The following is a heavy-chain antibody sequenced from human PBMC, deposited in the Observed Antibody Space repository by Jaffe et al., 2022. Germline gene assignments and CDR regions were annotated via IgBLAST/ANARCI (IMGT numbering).Heavy chain of an antibody. CDR1: GFTFSSYA. CDR2: ISGSGGST. Sequence: EVQLLESGGGLVQPGGSLRLSCAASGFTFSSYAMSWVRQAPGKGLEWVSAISGSGGSTYYADSVKGRFTISRDNSKNTLYLQMNSLRAEDTAVYYCAKEWRAITIFGVPEVDYWGQGTLVTVSS. CDR3: AKEWRAITIFGVPEVDY. V-gene: IGHV3-23*01. D-gene: IGHD3-3*01. J-gene: IGHJ4*02.